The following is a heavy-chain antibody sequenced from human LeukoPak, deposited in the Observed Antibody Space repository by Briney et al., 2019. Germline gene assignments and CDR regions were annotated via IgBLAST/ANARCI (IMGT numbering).Heavy chain of an antibody. CDR2: IATSGGGT. V-gene: IGHV3-23*01. CDR1: GLTFSNYH. Sequence: GGSLRLSCAASGLTFSNYHMSWVRQAPGKGLAWVSFIATSGGGTSYADSVKGRFTISRDNSKNTLYLQMSSLRVEDTAVYYCANSRRGWYVFEDWGQGTLVTVSS. D-gene: IGHD6-19*01. J-gene: IGHJ4*02. CDR3: ANSRRGWYVFED.